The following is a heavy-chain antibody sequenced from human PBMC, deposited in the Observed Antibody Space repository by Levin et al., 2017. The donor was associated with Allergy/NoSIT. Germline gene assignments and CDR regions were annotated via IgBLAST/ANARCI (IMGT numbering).Heavy chain of an antibody. CDR3: ARDLVLVLSSAPLGVCGPDV. J-gene: IGHJ6*02. CDR1: GFTLSSFA. CDR2: TSYDGTRE. D-gene: IGHD6-13*01. V-gene: IGHV3-30*04. Sequence: PGGSLRLSCTASGFTLSSFAMHWLRQAPGKGLEWVGTTSYDGTREDYADSVRGRFIISRDNSQNTFFLQLSRLRPDDTGVYYCARDLVLVLSSAPLGVCGPDVWGPGTTVTVCS.